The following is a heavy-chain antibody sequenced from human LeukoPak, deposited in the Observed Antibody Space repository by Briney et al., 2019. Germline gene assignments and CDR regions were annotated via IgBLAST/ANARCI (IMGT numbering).Heavy chain of an antibody. D-gene: IGHD2-21*02. CDR1: GFTFDDYG. J-gene: IGHJ4*02. V-gene: IGHV3-20*04. Sequence: PGGSLRLSCAASGFTFDDYGMCWVRQAPGKGLEWVSGINWNGGSTGYADSVKGRFTISRDNSKNTLYLQMNSLRADDTAVYYCAKDISGGDCPDYWGQGTLVTVSS. CDR3: AKDISGGDCPDY. CDR2: INWNGGST.